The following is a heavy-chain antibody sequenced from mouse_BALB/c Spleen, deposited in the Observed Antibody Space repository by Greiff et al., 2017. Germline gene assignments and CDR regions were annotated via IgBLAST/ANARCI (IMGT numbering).Heavy chain of an antibody. CDR1: GYAFTNYL. CDR2: INPGSGGT. CDR3: ARGRDIMNYFDY. V-gene: IGHV1-54*01. D-gene: IGHD1-1*01. Sequence: VQLQQSGAELVRPGTSVKVSCKASGYAFTNYLIEWVKQRPGQGLEWIGVINPGSGGTKYNEKFKGKATLTADKSSSTAYMQLSSLTSDDSAVYFCARGRDIMNYFDYWGQGTTLTVSS. J-gene: IGHJ2*01.